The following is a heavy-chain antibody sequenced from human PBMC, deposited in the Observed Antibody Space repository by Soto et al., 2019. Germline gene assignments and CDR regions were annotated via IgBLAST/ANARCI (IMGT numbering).Heavy chain of an antibody. CDR1: GFTFSSYG. J-gene: IGHJ6*02. CDR2: ISYDGSNK. CDR3: SNGLLRYFDWLSERDYYYGMDV. V-gene: IGHV3-30*18. D-gene: IGHD3-9*01. Sequence: PGGSLRLSCAASGFTFSSYGMHWVRQAPGKGLEWVAVISYDGSNKYYADSVKGRFTISRDNSKNTLYLQMNSLRAEDTAVYYCSNGLLRYFDWLSERDYYYGMDVWGQGTTVTVSS.